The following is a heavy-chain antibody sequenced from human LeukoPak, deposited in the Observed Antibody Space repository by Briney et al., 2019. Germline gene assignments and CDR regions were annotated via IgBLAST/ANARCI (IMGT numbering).Heavy chain of an antibody. V-gene: IGHV3-30*02. J-gene: IGHJ3*02. CDR3: AKDWGYSDLENAFDI. Sequence: PGGSLRLSCAASGFTFSTYGIHWVRQAPGKGLEWVAVIWHDGSNKYYADSVKGRFTISRDNSKNTLYLQMNSLRAEDTAVYYCAKDWGYSDLENAFDIWGQGTMVTVSS. CDR1: GFTFSTYG. CDR2: IWHDGSNK. D-gene: IGHD5-12*01.